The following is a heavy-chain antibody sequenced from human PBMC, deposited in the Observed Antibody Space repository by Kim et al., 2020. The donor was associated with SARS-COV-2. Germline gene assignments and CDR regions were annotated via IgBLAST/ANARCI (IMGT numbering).Heavy chain of an antibody. CDR3: ATDRRGYSYGFDY. J-gene: IGHJ4*02. D-gene: IGHD5-18*01. V-gene: IGHV4-31*02. Sequence: PSLRSRVTIPDDTSQNQFSLKLSSVNAADTAVYYWATDRRGYSYGFDYWGQGTLVTVSS.